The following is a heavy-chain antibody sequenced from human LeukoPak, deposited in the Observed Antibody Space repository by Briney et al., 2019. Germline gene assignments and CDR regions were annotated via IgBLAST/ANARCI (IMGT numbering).Heavy chain of an antibody. CDR1: GGTFSSYA. CDR2: IIPILGIA. D-gene: IGHD4-17*01. V-gene: IGHV1-69*04. CDR3: ARLTTVTTGYMDV. J-gene: IGHJ6*03. Sequence: SVKLSCKASGGTFSSYAISWVRQAPGQGLEWMGRIIPILGIANYAQKFQGRVTITADKSTSTAYMELSSLRSEDTAVYYCARLTTVTTGYMDVWGKGTTVTVSS.